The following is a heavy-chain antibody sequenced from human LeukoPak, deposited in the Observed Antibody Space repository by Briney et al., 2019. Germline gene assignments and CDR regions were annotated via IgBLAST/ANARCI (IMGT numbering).Heavy chain of an antibody. Sequence: GGSLRLSCAASGFTFSDYAMTWVRQAPGKGLEWVSTINSGGAINYADSVKGRFTISRDNSKNTLYLQMNSLRAEDTAVYYCAKDLGITMISALGDAFDIWGQGTMVTVSS. CDR2: INSGGAI. CDR3: AKDLGITMISALGDAFDI. D-gene: IGHD3-22*01. J-gene: IGHJ3*02. V-gene: IGHV3-23*01. CDR1: GFTFSDYA.